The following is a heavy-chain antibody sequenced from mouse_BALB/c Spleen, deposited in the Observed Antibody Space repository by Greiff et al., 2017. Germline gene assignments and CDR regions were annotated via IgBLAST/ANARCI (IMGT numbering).Heavy chain of an antibody. J-gene: IGHJ2*01. Sequence: QVQLQQSGAELAKPGASVKMSCKASGYTFTSYWMHWVKQRPGQGLEWIGYINPSTGYTEYNQKFKDKATLTADKSSSTAYMQLSSLTSEDSAVYYCARYLGLRPYFDYWGQGTTLTVSS. V-gene: IGHV1-7*01. D-gene: IGHD2-4*01. CDR3: ARYLGLRPYFDY. CDR1: GYTFTSYW. CDR2: INPSTGYT.